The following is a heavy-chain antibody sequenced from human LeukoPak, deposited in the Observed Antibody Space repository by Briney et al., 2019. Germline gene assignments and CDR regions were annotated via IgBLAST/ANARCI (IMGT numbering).Heavy chain of an antibody. D-gene: IGHD2-21*02. CDR1: GFNFSNYW. CDR2: IYPGDSDT. Sequence: GESLKISCKASGFNFSNYWIGWVRQMPGKGLEWMGIIYPGDSDTRYSPSFQGPVTISADKSISTAYLQWSGLKASDTAMYYCARGQAYCGGDCSTDAFDIWGQGTMVTVSS. J-gene: IGHJ3*02. V-gene: IGHV5-51*01. CDR3: ARGQAYCGGDCSTDAFDI.